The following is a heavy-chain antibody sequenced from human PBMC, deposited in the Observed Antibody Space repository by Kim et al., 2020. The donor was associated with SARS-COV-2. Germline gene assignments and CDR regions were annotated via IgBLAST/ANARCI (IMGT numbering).Heavy chain of an antibody. CDR3: ARHDHIDAFHV. CDR1: GGSISSGGYY. CDR2: IDHSGTT. D-gene: IGHD1-1*01. V-gene: IGHV4-31*03. Sequence: SETLSLTCSVSGGSISSGGYYWSWLRQDPGTGLEWIAYIDHSGTTYYNPSLQSRATISIDTSKNQFSLRLSSVTVADTAVYYCARHDHIDAFHVWGQGT. J-gene: IGHJ3*01.